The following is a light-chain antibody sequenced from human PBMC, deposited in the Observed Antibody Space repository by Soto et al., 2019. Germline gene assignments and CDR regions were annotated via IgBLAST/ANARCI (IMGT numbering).Light chain of an antibody. CDR1: QSVSTY. CDR3: QQYGGSSWT. CDR2: DAS. V-gene: IGKV3-11*01. Sequence: ETVLTQSPATLSLSPGESATLSCRASQSVSTYLAWYQQKPGQAPRLLIYDASNRVTGIPARFRGSGSGTDFTLTISGLQAEDVAVYYCQQYGGSSWTFGQGTKVDIK. J-gene: IGKJ1*01.